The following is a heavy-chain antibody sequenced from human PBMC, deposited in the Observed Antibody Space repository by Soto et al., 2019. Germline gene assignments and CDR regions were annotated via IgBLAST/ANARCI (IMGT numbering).Heavy chain of an antibody. CDR2: IIPISGTS. J-gene: IGHJ4*02. CDR3: EKGGAEIITFDY. D-gene: IGHD3-16*01. V-gene: IGHV1-69*13. Sequence: SVKVSCKASGGTLNNYLITWVRQAPGQGLEWMGEIIPISGTSNFAQKFQGRVTITAVESTSTAYLVLSSLRSEDTAASYCEKGGAEIITFDYWGPGTLVTVSS. CDR1: GGTLNNYL.